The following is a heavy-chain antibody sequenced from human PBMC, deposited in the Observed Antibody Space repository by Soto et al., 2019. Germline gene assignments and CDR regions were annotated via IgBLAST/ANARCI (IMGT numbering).Heavy chain of an antibody. CDR3: ARDAVLRYFDWSMGVQYYFDY. Sequence: GGSLRLSCAASGFTVSSCAMTWVRQAPGKGLEWVAVISYDGSNKYYADSVKGRFTISRDNSKNTLYLQMNSLRAEDTAVYYCARDAVLRYFDWSMGVQYYFDYWGQGTLVTVSS. CDR1: GFTVSSCA. V-gene: IGHV3-30-3*01. D-gene: IGHD3-9*01. CDR2: ISYDGSNK. J-gene: IGHJ4*02.